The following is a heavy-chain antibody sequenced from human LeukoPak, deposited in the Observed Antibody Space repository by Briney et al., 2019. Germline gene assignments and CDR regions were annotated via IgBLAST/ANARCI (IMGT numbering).Heavy chain of an antibody. D-gene: IGHD5-18*01. CDR2: IIPIFGTA. Sequence: SVKVSCKASGGTFSSYAISWVRQAPGQGLEWMGRIIPIFGTANYAQKFQGRVTITTDESTSTAYMELSSLRSEDTAVCYCASRSGRGYSYGPRDYYMDVWGKGTTVTVSS. CDR1: GGTFSSYA. CDR3: ASRSGRGYSYGPRDYYMDV. J-gene: IGHJ6*03. V-gene: IGHV1-69*05.